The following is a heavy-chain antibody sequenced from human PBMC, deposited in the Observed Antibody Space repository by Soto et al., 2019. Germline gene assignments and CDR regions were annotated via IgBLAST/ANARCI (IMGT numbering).Heavy chain of an antibody. V-gene: IGHV1-3*01. CDR1: GYTLNSYA. J-gene: IGHJ4*02. CDR2: INAGNGNT. CDR3: ARGITLPTPLDY. Sequence: ASVKVCCKASGYTLNSYAMHWVRQAPGQRLEWMGWINAGNGNTKYSQKFQGRVTITRDTSASTAYMELSSLRSEDTAVYYCARGITLPTPLDYWGQGTLVTVSS. D-gene: IGHD1-20*01.